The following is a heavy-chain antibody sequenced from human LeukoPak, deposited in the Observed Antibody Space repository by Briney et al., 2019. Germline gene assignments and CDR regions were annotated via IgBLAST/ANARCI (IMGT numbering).Heavy chain of an antibody. CDR3: ARDGRDGYNSYYYYYYYMDV. D-gene: IGHD5-24*01. CDR2: ISSSSSYI. V-gene: IGHV3-21*01. CDR1: GFTFSSYS. Sequence: GGSLRLSCVASGFTFSSYSVNWVRQAPGKGLEWVSCISSSSSYIYYADSVKGRFTISRDNAKNSLYLQMNSLRAEDTAVYYCARDGRDGYNSYYYYYYYMDVWGKGTTVTVSS. J-gene: IGHJ6*03.